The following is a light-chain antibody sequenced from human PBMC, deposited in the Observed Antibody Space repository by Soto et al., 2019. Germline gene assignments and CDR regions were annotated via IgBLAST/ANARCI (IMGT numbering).Light chain of an antibody. J-gene: IGKJ1*01. CDR3: QQYNTKGT. CDR2: KAS. CDR1: QTISSW. V-gene: IGKV1-5*03. Sequence: DIQMTQSPSTLSGSVGDRVTITCGASQTISSWLAWYQQKPGRXPXXLIYKASSLESGVPSRFSGSGSGTDFTLTISSLQPDDFATDYCQQYNTKGTFGQGTKVDIK.